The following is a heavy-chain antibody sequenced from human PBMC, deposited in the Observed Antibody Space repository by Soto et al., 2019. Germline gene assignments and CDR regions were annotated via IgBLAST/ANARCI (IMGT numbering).Heavy chain of an antibody. CDR3: AKERQIFVLVIHINFFDY. V-gene: IGHV3-23*04. CDR1: GFTFSSYA. CDR2: ISGSGGST. D-gene: IGHD3-3*01. J-gene: IGHJ4*01. Sequence: EVQLVESGGGLVQPGGSLRLSCAASGFTFSSYAMSWVRQAPGKGLEWVSAISGSGGSTYYADSVKGRFTISRNKSKNTLYVKMNSLRAADKAIYSCAKERQIFVLVIHINFFDYSGLRSLVTVSS.